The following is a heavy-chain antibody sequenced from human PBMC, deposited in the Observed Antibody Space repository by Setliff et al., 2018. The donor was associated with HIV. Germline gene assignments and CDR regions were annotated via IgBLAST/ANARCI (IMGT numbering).Heavy chain of an antibody. V-gene: IGHV7-4-1*02. Sequence: ASVKVSCKASGYTFTSYGMSWVRQAPGQGLEWMGWINTYTGNPTYAQDFTGRFVFSLDTSVSTAYLQISSLKAEDTAVYYCTRDFSIAAAGTLFHWGQGTLVTVSS. D-gene: IGHD6-13*01. CDR1: GYTFTSYG. J-gene: IGHJ4*02. CDR3: TRDFSIAAAGTLFH. CDR2: INTYTGNP.